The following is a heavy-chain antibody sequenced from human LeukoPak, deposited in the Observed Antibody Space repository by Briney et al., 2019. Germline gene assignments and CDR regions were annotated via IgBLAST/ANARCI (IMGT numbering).Heavy chain of an antibody. CDR3: ARDRYSSGWYGDFDC. D-gene: IGHD6-19*01. CDR2: ISSSSGTI. CDR1: GFSFSGHI. V-gene: IGHV3-48*01. Sequence: PGGSLRLSCAASGFSFSGHIMNWVRQAPGKGLEWVSYISSSSGTIYYADSVKGRFTISRDNSKNTLYLQMNSLRAEDTAVYYCARDRYSSGWYGDFDCWGQGTLVTVSS. J-gene: IGHJ4*02.